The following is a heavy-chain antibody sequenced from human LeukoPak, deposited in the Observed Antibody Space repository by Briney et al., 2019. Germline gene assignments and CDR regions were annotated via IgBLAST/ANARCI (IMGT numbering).Heavy chain of an antibody. J-gene: IGHJ6*02. D-gene: IGHD3-10*01. CDR3: ARGFGSGSSSYYYGMDV. V-gene: IGHV4-59*01. CDR2: IYDTGST. Sequence: PSETLSLTCTVSGGSISSYYWSWIRLPPGKGLEWIGYIYDTGSTDYNPSLKSRVTISADTSKNQFSLSLNSVTAADTAVYYCARGFGSGSSSYYYGMDVWGQGTTVTVSS. CDR1: GGSISSYY.